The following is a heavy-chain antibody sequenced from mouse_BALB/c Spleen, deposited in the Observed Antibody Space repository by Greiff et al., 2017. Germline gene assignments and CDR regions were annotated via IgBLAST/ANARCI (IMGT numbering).Heavy chain of an antibody. D-gene: IGHD2-3*01. J-gene: IGHJ1*01. Sequence: EVHLVESGGGLVQPGGSRKLSCAASGFTFSSFGMHWVRQAPEKGLEWVAYISSGSSTIYYADTVKGRFTISRDNPKNTLCLQMTSLRSEDTAMYDCAREDGMGYFDDWGAGTTVTVSS. V-gene: IGHV5-17*02. CDR2: ISSGSSTI. CDR1: GFTFSSFG. CDR3: AREDGMGYFDD.